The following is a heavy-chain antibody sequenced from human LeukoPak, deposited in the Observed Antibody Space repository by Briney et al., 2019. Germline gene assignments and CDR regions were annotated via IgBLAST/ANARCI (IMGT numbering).Heavy chain of an antibody. V-gene: IGHV4-34*01. CDR3: ARRRGSYYPFSYFDY. J-gene: IGHJ4*02. D-gene: IGHD3-22*01. CDR1: GGSFSGYY. Sequence: SETLSLTCAVYGGSFSGYYWSWIRQPPGKGLEWIGEINHSGSTNYNPSLKSRVTISVDTSKNQFSLKLSSVTAADTAVYYCARRRGSYYPFSYFDYWGQGTLVTVSS. CDR2: INHSGST.